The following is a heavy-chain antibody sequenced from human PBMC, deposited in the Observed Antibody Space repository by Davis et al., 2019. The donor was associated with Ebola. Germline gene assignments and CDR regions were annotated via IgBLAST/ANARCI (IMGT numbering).Heavy chain of an antibody. D-gene: IGHD4-17*01. J-gene: IGHJ4*02. V-gene: IGHV3-73*01. Sequence: GGSLRLSCAASGFGFSDAWMTWVRQASGKGLEWVGRIRSKANSYATAYAASVKGRFTISRDDSKNTAYLQMNSLKTEDTAVYYCTTTTVTTDYWGQGTLVTVSS. CDR1: GFGFSDAW. CDR3: TTTTVTTDY. CDR2: IRSKANSYAT.